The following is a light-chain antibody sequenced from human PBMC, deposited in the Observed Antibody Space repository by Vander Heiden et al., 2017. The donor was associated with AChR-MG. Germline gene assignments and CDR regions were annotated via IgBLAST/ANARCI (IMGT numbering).Light chain of an antibody. J-gene: IGLJ2*01. CDR3: QVWDSSSDHVV. CDR2: DDS. CDR1: NIGSRS. V-gene: IGLV3-21*02. Sequence: SFGRTQPPSVALAPGQTARITCGGNNIGSRSVHWYQQSPGQAPVLVVYDDSDRPSGIPERFSGSNSGNTATLTISRVEAGDEADYYCQVWDSSSDHVVFGGGTKVTVL.